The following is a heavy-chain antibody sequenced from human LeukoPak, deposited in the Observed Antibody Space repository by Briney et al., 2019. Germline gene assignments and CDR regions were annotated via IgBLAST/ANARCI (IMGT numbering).Heavy chain of an antibody. CDR1: GFTFSSYW. D-gene: IGHD3-16*01. Sequence: PGGSLRLSCAVSGFTFSSYWMHWVRQAPGKGLVWVSRIDRDGSRINYADSVKGRFTISRDNGKNTLFLQMNSLRAEDAAVYYCARHYSYVDHYPPFRYWGRGTLVTVSS. CDR2: IDRDGSRI. V-gene: IGHV3-74*01. J-gene: IGHJ4*02. CDR3: ARHYSYVDHYPPFRY.